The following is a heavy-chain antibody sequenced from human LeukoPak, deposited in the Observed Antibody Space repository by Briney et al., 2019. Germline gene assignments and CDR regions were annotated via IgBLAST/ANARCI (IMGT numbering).Heavy chain of an antibody. CDR3: ARGPYYDFWSGYYRRHYYYMEV. D-gene: IGHD3-3*01. CDR1: GGSFSGYY. V-gene: IGHV4-34*01. CDR2: INHSGST. Sequence: PSETLSLTCAVYGGSFSGYYWSWIRQPPGKGLEWIGEINHSGSTNYNPSLKSRVTISVDTSKNQFSLKLSSVTTADTAVYYCARGPYYDFWSGYYRRHYYYMEVWGKGTTVTVSS. J-gene: IGHJ6*03.